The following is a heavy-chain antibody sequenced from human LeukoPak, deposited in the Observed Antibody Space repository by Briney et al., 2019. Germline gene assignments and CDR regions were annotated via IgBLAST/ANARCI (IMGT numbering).Heavy chain of an antibody. D-gene: IGHD1-26*01. J-gene: IGHJ4*02. CDR3: AKDHSGSYGFDY. V-gene: IGHV3-30*18. Sequence: KSGGSLRLSCAASGFTFSSYGMHWVRQAPGKGLEWVAVISYDGSNKYYADSVKGRFTISRDNSKNTLYLQMNSLRAEDTAVYYCAKDHSGSYGFDYWGQGTLVTVSS. CDR1: GFTFSSYG. CDR2: ISYDGSNK.